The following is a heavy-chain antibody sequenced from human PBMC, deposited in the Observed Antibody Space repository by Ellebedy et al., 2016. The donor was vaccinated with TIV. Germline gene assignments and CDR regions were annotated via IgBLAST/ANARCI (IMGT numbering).Heavy chain of an antibody. CDR3: ARDSDSSGYKRYFDY. D-gene: IGHD3-22*01. CDR2: IYYSGST. V-gene: IGHV4-59*01. Sequence: MPSETLSLTCTVSGGSISSYYWSWIRQPPGKGLEWIGYIYYSGSTNYNPSLKSRVTISVDTSKNQFSLKLSSVTAADTAVYYCARDSDSSGYKRYFDYWGQGTLVTVSS. J-gene: IGHJ4*02. CDR1: GGSISSYY.